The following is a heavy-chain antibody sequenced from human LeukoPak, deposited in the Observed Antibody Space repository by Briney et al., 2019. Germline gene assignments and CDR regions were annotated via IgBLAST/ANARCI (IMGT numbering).Heavy chain of an antibody. Sequence: SETLSLTCTVSGGSISSYYWSWIRQSPGKGLEWIGYIYYSGSTNYNPSLKSRVAMPVDTSNNQFSLRLSSVTAADTAVYYCGREWSSGYWDYWGQGTLVTVSS. CDR2: IYYSGST. V-gene: IGHV4-59*01. D-gene: IGHD3-22*01. J-gene: IGHJ4*02. CDR3: GREWSSGYWDY. CDR1: GGSISSYY.